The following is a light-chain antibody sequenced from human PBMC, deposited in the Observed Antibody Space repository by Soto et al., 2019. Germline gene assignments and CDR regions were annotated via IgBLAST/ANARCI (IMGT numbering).Light chain of an antibody. J-gene: IGLJ2*01. CDR1: SSDVGGYNY. Sequence: QSALTQPASVSGSPGQSITISCTGTSSDVGGYNYVSWYQQYPGKAPKLMIYDVSNRPSGVSNRFSGSKSGNTASLTISGLQAEEEADYYCSSYTSSSTPVVFGGGTKVTV. V-gene: IGLV2-14*01. CDR2: DVS. CDR3: SSYTSSSTPVV.